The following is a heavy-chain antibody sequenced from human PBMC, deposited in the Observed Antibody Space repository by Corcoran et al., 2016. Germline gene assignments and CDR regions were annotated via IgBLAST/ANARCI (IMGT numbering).Heavy chain of an antibody. D-gene: IGHD3-3*01. CDR2: INPNSGGI. CDR1: GYTFTGYS. Sequence: QVQLVQSGAEVKKPGASVKVSCKTSGYTFTGYSMHWVRQAPGQGLEWMGGINPNSGGINYAQKFQGRVTRTIDTSISTASMELGRRRADDTAVYYWARTYYDLGSSDWFDYWGQGTLVTVSS. J-gene: IGHJ4*02. CDR3: ARTYYDLGSSDWFDY. V-gene: IGHV1-2*02.